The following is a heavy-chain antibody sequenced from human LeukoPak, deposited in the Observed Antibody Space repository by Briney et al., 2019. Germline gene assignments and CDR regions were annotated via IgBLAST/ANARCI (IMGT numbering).Heavy chain of an antibody. CDR2: IKSKTDGGTT. J-gene: IGHJ4*02. CDR3: TTVANSDFDY. CDR1: GFTFSNAW. V-gene: IGHV3-15*01. D-gene: IGHD4/OR15-4a*01. Sequence: GGSLRLSCAASGFTFSNAWMSWVRQAPGKGLEWVDRIKSKTDGGTTDYAAPVKGRFTISRDDSKNTLFLQMNSLKTEDTAVYYCTTVANSDFDYWGQGTLVTVSS.